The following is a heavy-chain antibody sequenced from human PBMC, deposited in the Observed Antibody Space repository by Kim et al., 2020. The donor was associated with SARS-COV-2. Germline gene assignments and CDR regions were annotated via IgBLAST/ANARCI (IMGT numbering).Heavy chain of an antibody. J-gene: IGHJ4*02. CDR1: GGSFSGYY. D-gene: IGHD3-10*01. CDR2: INHSGST. V-gene: IGHV4-34*01. CDR3: ARDSMVRGSDY. Sequence: SETLSLTCAVYGGSFSGYYWSWIRQPPGKGLEWIGEINHSGSTNYNPSLKSRVTISVDTSKNQFSLKLSSVTAADTAVYYCARDSMVRGSDYWGQGTLVTVSS.